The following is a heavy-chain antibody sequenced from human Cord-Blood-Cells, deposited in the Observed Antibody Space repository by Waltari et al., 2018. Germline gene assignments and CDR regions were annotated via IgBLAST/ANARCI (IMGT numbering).Heavy chain of an antibody. V-gene: IGHV1-69*01. CDR3: ARPSQYCSSTSCYAFDI. Sequence: QVQLVQSGAEVKKPGSSVKVSCKASGGTFSSYAISWVRQAPGQWLEWIGGIIPIFGTANYAQKFQGRVTITADESTSTAYMELSSLRSEDTAVYYCARPSQYCSSTSCYAFDIWGQGTMVTVSS. D-gene: IGHD2-2*01. CDR1: GGTFSSYA. CDR2: IIPIFGTA. J-gene: IGHJ3*02.